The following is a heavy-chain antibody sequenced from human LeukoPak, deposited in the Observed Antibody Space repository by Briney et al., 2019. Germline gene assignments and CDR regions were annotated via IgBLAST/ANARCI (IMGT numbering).Heavy chain of an antibody. CDR2: ISYSGST. D-gene: IGHD2-21*02. CDR1: GGSISSGGYY. V-gene: IGHV4-31*03. J-gene: IGHJ4*02. Sequence: PSQTLSLTCTVSGGSISSGGYYWNWIRQHPGKGLEWIGYISYSGSTSYNPSLQSRLTISVDTSKNQFSLRLSSVTAADTAVYYCARVTLYCGGDCSDYWGQGTLVTVSS. CDR3: ARVTLYCGGDCSDY.